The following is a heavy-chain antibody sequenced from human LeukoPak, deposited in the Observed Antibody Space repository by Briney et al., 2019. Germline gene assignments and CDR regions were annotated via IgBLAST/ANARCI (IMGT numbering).Heavy chain of an antibody. Sequence: GGSLRLSCAASGFTFSGYEMNWVRQAPGKGLEWVSYISRSGNTIYYADSVKGRFTISRDNAKNSLYLQMNSLRAEDTAVYYCARSGKWNYNYYGMDVWGQGTTVTVS. V-gene: IGHV3-48*03. CDR1: GFTFSGYE. J-gene: IGHJ6*02. CDR3: ARSGKWNYNYYGMDV. D-gene: IGHD1-14*01. CDR2: ISRSGNTI.